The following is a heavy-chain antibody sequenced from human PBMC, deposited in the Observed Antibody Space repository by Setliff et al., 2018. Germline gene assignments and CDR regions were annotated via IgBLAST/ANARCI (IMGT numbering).Heavy chain of an antibody. V-gene: IGHV3-7*01. CDR3: TSSIVVVPATRPHMDV. Sequence: GGSLRLSCAASGFTFSTYRMHWVRRAPGKGLEWVANIKQDGSDKYYVDSMKGRFTISRDNAKNSLFLDMKSLTVDDTAVYYCTSSIVVVPATRPHMDVWGKGITVTVSS. CDR1: GFTFSTYR. D-gene: IGHD2-2*01. CDR2: IKQDGSDK. J-gene: IGHJ6*03.